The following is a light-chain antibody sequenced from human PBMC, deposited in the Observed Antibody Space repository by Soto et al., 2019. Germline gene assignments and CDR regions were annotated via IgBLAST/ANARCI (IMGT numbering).Light chain of an antibody. CDR2: DVS. CDR1: QSVRNNY. CDR3: QQYGSTPLT. Sequence: EIVLTQSPGTLSLSPGEIATLSCRASQSVRNNYLVWYQQRPGQPPRFLMYDVSTRAAGIPDRFSGSGSGTDFTFTISRLEPEDFAVYYCQQYGSTPLTFGGGTKVDIK. V-gene: IGKV3-20*01. J-gene: IGKJ4*01.